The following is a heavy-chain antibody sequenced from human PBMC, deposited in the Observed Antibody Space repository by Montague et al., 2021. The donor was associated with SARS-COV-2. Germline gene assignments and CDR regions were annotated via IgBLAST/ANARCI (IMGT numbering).Heavy chain of an antibody. Sequence: SETLSLTCAVYGGSFTGYYWSWIRQPPGKGLEWIGDINHSGSTNYNPSLKSRVSISVDTSKNQFSLKLSSVTAADTAVYYCARAVVDVTMIVVVMTGVEHYLDFWGQGTLVTVSS. CDR2: INHSGST. V-gene: IGHV4-34*01. D-gene: IGHD3-22*01. CDR3: ARAVVDVTMIVVVMTGVEHYLDF. CDR1: GGSFTGYY. J-gene: IGHJ4*02.